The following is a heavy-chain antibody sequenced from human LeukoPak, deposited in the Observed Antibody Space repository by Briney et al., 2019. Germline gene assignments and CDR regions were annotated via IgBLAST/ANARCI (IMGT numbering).Heavy chain of an antibody. D-gene: IGHD5-24*01. CDR2: FDLEDGET. CDR3: AAGEVGQLFDY. V-gene: IGHV1-24*01. CDR1: GYTLSELS. J-gene: IGHJ4*02. Sequence: ASVKVSCKVSGYTLSELSMHWVRQAPGKGLEWKGGFDLEDGETIYVQKFQGRVTMTEDTSTDTAYMELSSLRSDDTAVYFCAAGEVGQLFDYWGQGTLVTVSS.